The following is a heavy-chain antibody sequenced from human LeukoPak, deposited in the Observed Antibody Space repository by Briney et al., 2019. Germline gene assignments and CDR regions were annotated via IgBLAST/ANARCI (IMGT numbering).Heavy chain of an antibody. V-gene: IGHV1-8*02. J-gene: IGHJ6*02. CDR3: ARGPIRYFDWLYYYYYYGMDV. D-gene: IGHD3-9*01. CDR2: MNPNSGNT. CDR1: GGTFSSDA. Sequence: ASVKVSCKASGGTFSSDAINWVRQATGQWLEWMGGMNPNSGNTGYAQKFQGRVTMTRNISISTAYMELSSLRSEDTAVYYCARGPIRYFDWLYYYYYYGMDVWGQGTTVTVSS.